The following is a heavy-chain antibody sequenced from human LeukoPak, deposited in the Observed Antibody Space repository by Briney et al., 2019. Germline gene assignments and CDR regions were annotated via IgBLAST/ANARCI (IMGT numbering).Heavy chain of an antibody. CDR2: ISAYNGNT. J-gene: IGHJ4*02. Sequence: ASVKVSCKASGYTFTSYGISWVRQAPGQGLEWMGWISAYNGNTNYAQKFQGRVTMTRDTSISTAYMELSRLRSDDTAVYYCARDHEQWLAYFFDYWGQGTLVTVSS. D-gene: IGHD6-19*01. CDR3: ARDHEQWLAYFFDY. CDR1: GYTFTSYG. V-gene: IGHV1-18*01.